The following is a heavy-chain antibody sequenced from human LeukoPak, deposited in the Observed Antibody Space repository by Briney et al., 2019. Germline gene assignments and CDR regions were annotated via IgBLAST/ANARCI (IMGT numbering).Heavy chain of an antibody. CDR1: GESISSYY. D-gene: IGHD2-15*01. CDR3: ARGVVAATTLIYYYYMDV. Sequence: SETLSLTCTVSGESISSYYWSWIRQPPGKGLEWIGRIYTSGSTNYNPSLKSRVTISVDKSKNQFSLKLSSVTAADTAVYYCARGVVAATTLIYYYYMDVWGKGTTVTVSS. V-gene: IGHV4-4*07. CDR2: IYTSGST. J-gene: IGHJ6*03.